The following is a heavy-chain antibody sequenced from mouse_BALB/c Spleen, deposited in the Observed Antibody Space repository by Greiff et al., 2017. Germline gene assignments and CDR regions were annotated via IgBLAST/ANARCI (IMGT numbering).Heavy chain of an antibody. D-gene: IGHD1-1*01. J-gene: IGHJ4*01. CDR1: GFNIKDYY. CDR2: IDPENGNT. Sequence: EVQLVESGAELVRPGALVKLSCKASGFNIKDYYMHWVKQRPEQGLEWIGWIDPENGNTIYDPKFQGKASITADTSSNTAYLQLSSLTSEDTAVYYCARSYYYGSSPYAMDYWGQGTSVTVSS. V-gene: IGHV14-1*02. CDR3: ARSYYYGSSPYAMDY.